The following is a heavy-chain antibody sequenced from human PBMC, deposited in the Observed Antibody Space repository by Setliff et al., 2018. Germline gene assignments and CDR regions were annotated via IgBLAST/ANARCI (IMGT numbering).Heavy chain of an antibody. V-gene: IGHV4-59*11. D-gene: IGHD2-15*01. CDR3: ARAPGRQDYHYMEL. Sequence: PSETLSLTCTVSCASINNHYWAWIRQPPGKGLEWIGYVSHSGSTDYNPSLRSRVTVSVDTSRIHFSLKLRSVTAADTAVYYCARAPGRQDYHYMELWGKGTTVTVSS. CDR1: CASINNHY. J-gene: IGHJ6*03. CDR2: VSHSGST.